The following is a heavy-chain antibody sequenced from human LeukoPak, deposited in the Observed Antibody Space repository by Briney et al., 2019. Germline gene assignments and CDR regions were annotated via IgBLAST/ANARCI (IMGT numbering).Heavy chain of an antibody. Sequence: ASVKVSCKASGYTFTGYYMHWVRQAPGQGLEWMGWINPNSGGTNYAQKFQGRFTMTSDTSTSSVYMELSSLISADTAVYYCARVRDGYNDAYDIWGQGTMVTVTS. V-gene: IGHV1-2*02. CDR2: INPNSGGT. CDR1: GYTFTGYY. CDR3: ARVRDGYNDAYDI. D-gene: IGHD5-24*01. J-gene: IGHJ3*02.